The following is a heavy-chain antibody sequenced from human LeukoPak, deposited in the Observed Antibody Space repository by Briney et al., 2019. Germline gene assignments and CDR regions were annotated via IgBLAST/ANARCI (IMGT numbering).Heavy chain of an antibody. J-gene: IGHJ4*02. V-gene: IGHV3-21*01. CDR1: GFTFSTYG. CDR3: ARFALKTPPTD. CDR2: ISSSSSYI. Sequence: GGSLRLSCAASGFTFSTYGMNWVRQAPGKGLEWVSSISSSSSYIYYADSVKGRFTISRDNAKNSLYLQMNSLRAEDTAVYYCARFALKTPPTDWGQGTLVTVSS.